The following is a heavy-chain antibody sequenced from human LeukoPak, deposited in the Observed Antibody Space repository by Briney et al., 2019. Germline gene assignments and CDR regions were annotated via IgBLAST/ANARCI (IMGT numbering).Heavy chain of an antibody. CDR1: GGTFSSYA. CDR2: IIPILGIA. CDR3: ARAVGGTVVAPEYYFDY. D-gene: IGHD3-22*01. J-gene: IGHJ4*02. Sequence: GASVKVSCKASGGTFSSYAISWVRQAPGQGLEWMGRIIPILGIASYAQKFQGRVTITADKSTSTAYMELSSLRSEDTAVYYCARAVGGTVVAPEYYFDYWGQGTLVTVSS. V-gene: IGHV1-69*04.